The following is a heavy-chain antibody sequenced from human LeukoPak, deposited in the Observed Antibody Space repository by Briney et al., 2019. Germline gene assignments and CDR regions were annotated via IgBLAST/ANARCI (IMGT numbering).Heavy chain of an antibody. J-gene: IGHJ4*02. Sequence: GASVKVSRKASGYTFTGYYMHWVRQAPGQGLEWMGWINPNSGGTDYAQKFQGRVTMTRDTSISTAYMELSRLRSDDTAVYYCAREYDFWRAFDYWGQGTLVTVSS. CDR2: INPNSGGT. CDR3: AREYDFWRAFDY. D-gene: IGHD3-3*01. V-gene: IGHV1-2*02. CDR1: GYTFTGYY.